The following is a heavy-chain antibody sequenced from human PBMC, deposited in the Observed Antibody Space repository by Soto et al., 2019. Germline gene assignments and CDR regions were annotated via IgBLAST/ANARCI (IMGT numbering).Heavy chain of an antibody. D-gene: IGHD4-17*01. Sequence: EVQLLESGGGLVQPGGSLRLSCAASGFTFSSYAMSWVRQAPGKGLEWVSAISGSGGSTYYADSVKGRFTISRDNSKNTLYLQMNSLRAEDTAVYYCAKDLTTLTTWSVVYYYYGMDVWGQGTTVTVSS. V-gene: IGHV3-23*01. J-gene: IGHJ6*02. CDR2: ISGSGGST. CDR1: GFTFSSYA. CDR3: AKDLTTLTTWSVVYYYYGMDV.